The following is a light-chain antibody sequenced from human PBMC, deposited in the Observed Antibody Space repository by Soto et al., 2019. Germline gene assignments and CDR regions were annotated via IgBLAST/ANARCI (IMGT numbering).Light chain of an antibody. CDR3: QQYNYWPPIT. CDR2: DAS. CDR1: QSVSSD. J-gene: IGKJ1*01. V-gene: IGKV3D-15*01. Sequence: EIVMTQSPATLSVSPGERATLSCRASQSVSSDLAWYQQKPGQAPRLLIYDASNRATGIPARFSGSGSGTEFTLTISSLQSEDFAVYYCQQYNYWPPITFGQGTKVDIK.